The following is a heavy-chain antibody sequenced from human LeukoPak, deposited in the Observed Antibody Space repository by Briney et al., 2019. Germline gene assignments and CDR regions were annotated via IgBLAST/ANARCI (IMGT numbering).Heavy chain of an antibody. V-gene: IGHV4-30-4*08. Sequence: PSQTLSLTCTVSGGSINSGDYYWSWIRQPPGKGLEWIGYIYSSGSTYYNPSLKSRLTMSLDTSKSQFSLKVSSVTAADTAVYHCARSNWEYYFDFWGQGTLVTVSS. CDR3: ARSNWEYYFDF. J-gene: IGHJ4*02. CDR2: IYSSGST. CDR1: GGSINSGDYY. D-gene: IGHD1-1*01.